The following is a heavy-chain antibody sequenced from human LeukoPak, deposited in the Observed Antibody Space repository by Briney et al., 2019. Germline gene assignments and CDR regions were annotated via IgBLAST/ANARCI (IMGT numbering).Heavy chain of an antibody. V-gene: IGHV4-34*01. CDR1: GGSFSGYY. CDR3: ARALSIAARRYYGMDV. D-gene: IGHD6-6*01. J-gene: IGHJ6*02. CDR2: INHSGST. Sequence: SETLSLTCAVYGGSFSGYYWSWLRQPPGKGLEWIGEINHSGSTNYNPSLKSRVTISVDTSKSQFSPKLSSVTAADTAVYYCARALSIAARRYYGMDVWGQGTTVTVSS.